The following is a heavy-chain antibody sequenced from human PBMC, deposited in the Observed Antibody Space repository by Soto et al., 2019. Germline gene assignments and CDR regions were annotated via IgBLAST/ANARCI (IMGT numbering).Heavy chain of an antibody. V-gene: IGHV1-69*13. J-gene: IGHJ6*02. CDR2: IIPIFGTA. Sequence: SVKVSCKASGGTFSSYAISWVRQAPGQGLEWMGGIIPIFGTANYAQKFQGRVTITADESTSTAYVELSSLRSEDTAVYYCARPGYCTNGVCLSYYYYGMDVWGQGTTVTVSS. D-gene: IGHD2-8*01. CDR3: ARPGYCTNGVCLSYYYYGMDV. CDR1: GGTFSSYA.